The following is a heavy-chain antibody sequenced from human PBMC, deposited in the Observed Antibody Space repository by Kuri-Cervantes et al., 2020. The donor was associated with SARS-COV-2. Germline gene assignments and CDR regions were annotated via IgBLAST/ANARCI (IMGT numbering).Heavy chain of an antibody. J-gene: IGHJ4*02. CDR3: VRGIVGPNYGYTGSYFDS. CDR1: GFIFSNFA. CDR2: ISSGSRSK. Sequence: GGSLRLSCAASGFIFSNFAMNWVRQAPGKGLEWVSYISSGSRSKYYGDSVKGRFTISRDNAKQLLYLQMNSLRAEDTAVYYCVRGIVGPNYGYTGSYFDSWGQGTLVTVSS. D-gene: IGHD3-10*01. V-gene: IGHV3-48*01.